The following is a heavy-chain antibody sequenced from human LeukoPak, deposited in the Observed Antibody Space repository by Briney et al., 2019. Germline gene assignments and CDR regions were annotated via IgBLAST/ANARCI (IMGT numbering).Heavy chain of an antibody. CDR3: ARDWNYAYDI. Sequence: ASVKVSCKASGYTFTSYGISWVRQAPGQGLEWMEWISAYNGNTQYAQEFQGRVTMTTDTSTSTAYMDLRSLRSDDTAVYYCARDWNYAYDIWGQGTMVTVSS. D-gene: IGHD1-7*01. CDR1: GYTFTSYG. J-gene: IGHJ3*02. CDR2: ISAYNGNT. V-gene: IGHV1-18*01.